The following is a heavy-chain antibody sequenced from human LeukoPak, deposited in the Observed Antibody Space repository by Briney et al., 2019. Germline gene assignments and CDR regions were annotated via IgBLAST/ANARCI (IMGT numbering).Heavy chain of an antibody. J-gene: IGHJ5*02. CDR2: ISYDGSNK. CDR3: AKGGDYDFWSGYYSFFGGGIHNWFDP. CDR1: GFTFSSYA. D-gene: IGHD3-3*01. V-gene: IGHV3-30-3*01. Sequence: GGSLRLSCAASGFTFSSYAMHWVRQAPGKGLEWVAVISYDGSNKYYADSVKGRFTISRDNSKNTLYLQMNSLRAEDTAVYYCAKGGDYDFWSGYYSFFGGGIHNWFDPWGQGTLVTVSS.